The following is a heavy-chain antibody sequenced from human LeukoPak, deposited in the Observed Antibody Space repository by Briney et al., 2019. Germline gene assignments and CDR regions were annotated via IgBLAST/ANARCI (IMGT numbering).Heavy chain of an antibody. J-gene: IGHJ4*02. Sequence: PSETLSPTCTVSGGSISSSSYYWGWIRQPPGKGLEWIGSIYYSGSTYYNPSLKSRVTISIDTSKNQSSLRLSSVTAADTAVYYCARDSSAWPGAFGYWGQGTLVTVSS. CDR2: IYYSGST. V-gene: IGHV4-39*02. CDR3: ARDSSAWPGAFGY. CDR1: GGSISSSSYY. D-gene: IGHD6-19*01.